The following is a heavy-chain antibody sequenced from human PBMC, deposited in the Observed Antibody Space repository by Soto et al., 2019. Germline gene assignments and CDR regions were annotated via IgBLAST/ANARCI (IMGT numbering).Heavy chain of an antibody. D-gene: IGHD2-15*01. CDR1: GGSISSGGDY. CDR3: ARATPYYYYGMDV. Sequence: QVQLQESGPGLVKPSQTLSLTCTVSGGSISSGGDYWSWIRQHPGKGLEWIGYIYYSGSTYYNPSLKSRVTLSVDTSKNHFSLKMSSVTAADTAVYYCARATPYYYYGMDVWGQVTTVTVSS. CDR2: IYYSGST. J-gene: IGHJ6*02. V-gene: IGHV4-31*03.